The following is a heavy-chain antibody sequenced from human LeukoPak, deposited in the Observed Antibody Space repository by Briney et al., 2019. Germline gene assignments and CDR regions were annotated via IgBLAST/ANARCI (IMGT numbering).Heavy chain of an antibody. J-gene: IGHJ5*02. CDR2: INPTGTGT. CDR3: ARDHSVGGLARWFDP. Sequence: ASVKVSCKASGYTFINNWMHWVRQAPGQGLEWVGLINPTGTGTLYAQKFQGRVTMTRDMSTSTDYMELSSLRFDDTAIYYCARDHSVGGLARWFDPWGQGTLVTVSS. V-gene: IGHV1-46*01. CDR1: GYTFINNW. D-gene: IGHD1-26*01.